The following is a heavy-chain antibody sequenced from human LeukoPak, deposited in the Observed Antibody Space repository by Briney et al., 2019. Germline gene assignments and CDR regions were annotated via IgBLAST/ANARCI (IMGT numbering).Heavy chain of an antibody. J-gene: IGHJ6*02. CDR1: GGSISSYY. CDR2: IYYSGST. D-gene: IGHD4-17*01. Sequence: SETLSLTCTVSGGSISSYYWSWIRQPPGRGLECIGYIYYSGSTNYNPSLKSRVTISVDTSKNQFSLKLSSVTAADTAVYYCARAHYGDYPYYYYGMDFWGQGTTVTVSS. V-gene: IGHV4-59*01. CDR3: ARAHYGDYPYYYYGMDF.